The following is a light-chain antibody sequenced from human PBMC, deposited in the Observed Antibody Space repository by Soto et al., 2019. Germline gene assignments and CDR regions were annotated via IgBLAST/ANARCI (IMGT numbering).Light chain of an antibody. CDR3: QQYNKWPLT. V-gene: IGKV3-15*01. Sequence: EIVMTQSPATLSVSQGERATLSCRASESVSSNLAWYQQKPGQAPRLLIYSASARATGIPARFSGSGSGTEFTLTISRLQSEDFAVYYCQQYNKWPLTFGGGTKVEIK. J-gene: IGKJ4*01. CDR2: SAS. CDR1: ESVSSN.